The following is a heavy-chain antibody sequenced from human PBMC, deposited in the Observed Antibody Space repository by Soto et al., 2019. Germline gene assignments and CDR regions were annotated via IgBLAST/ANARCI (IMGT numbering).Heavy chain of an antibody. J-gene: IGHJ4*02. CDR3: ARQSIWGSSPFDY. V-gene: IGHV4-59*08. CDR1: GCSISSYY. CDR2: IYYSGST. D-gene: IGHD3-16*01. Sequence: PSETLSLTCTVSGCSISSYYWSWIRQPPGKGLEWIGYIYYSGSTNYNPSLKSRVTISVDTSKNQFSLKLSSVTAADTAVYYCARQSIWGSSPFDYWGQGTLVTVSS.